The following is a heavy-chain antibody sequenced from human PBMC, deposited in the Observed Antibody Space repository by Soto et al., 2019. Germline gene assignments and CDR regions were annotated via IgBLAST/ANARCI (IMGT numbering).Heavy chain of an antibody. Sequence: QVQLQQWGAGLLKPSETLSLTCAVYGGSFSGYYWTWIRPPPGTGLEWIGEINHSGSTNYNPSLKSRVTISVDTSKNQFSLQLTSVTAADTAVYYCARDKITGLFDYWGQGTLVTVSS. CDR1: GGSFSGYY. D-gene: IGHD2-8*02. J-gene: IGHJ4*02. CDR2: INHSGST. CDR3: ARDKITGLFDY. V-gene: IGHV4-34*01.